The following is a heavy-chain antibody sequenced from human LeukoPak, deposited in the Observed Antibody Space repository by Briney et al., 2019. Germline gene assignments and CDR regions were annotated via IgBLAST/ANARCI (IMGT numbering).Heavy chain of an antibody. D-gene: IGHD2-2*01. V-gene: IGHV3-21*01. CDR2: ISSSGSYI. J-gene: IGHJ2*01. Sequence: GGSLRLSCAASGFTFSSYEMNWVRQAPGKGLEWVSSISSSGSYIYYADSVKGRFTISRDNAKNSLYLQTNSLRAEDTAVYYCARQYPVYCSSTSCYANFDLWGRGTLVTVSS. CDR3: ARQYPVYCSSTSCYANFDL. CDR1: GFTFSSYE.